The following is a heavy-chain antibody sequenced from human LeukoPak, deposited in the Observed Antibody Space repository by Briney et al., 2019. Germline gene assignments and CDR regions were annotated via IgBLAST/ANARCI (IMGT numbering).Heavy chain of an antibody. V-gene: IGHV3-66*01. CDR1: GFSVSYIY. D-gene: IGHD1-7*01. CDR2: IYTGGDT. Sequence: GGSLRLSCAASGFSVSYIYMSWVRQAPARGLEWVSVIYTGGDTYYADSVKGRFTISRDNSKNTVYLQMHSLRADDTAVYYCARIRGTLCFDLWGLGTLVTVSS. CDR3: ARIRGTLCFDL. J-gene: IGHJ4*02.